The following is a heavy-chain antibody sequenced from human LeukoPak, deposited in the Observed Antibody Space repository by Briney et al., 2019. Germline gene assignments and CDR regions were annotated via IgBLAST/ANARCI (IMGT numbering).Heavy chain of an antibody. CDR1: GFILRSHA. CDR2: ISDNGGST. CDR3: VKDNEAGGSPFDR. J-gene: IGHJ4*02. D-gene: IGHD1-1*01. Sequence: GGSLRLSCSASGFILRSHAMHWVRQAQGKGLEYVSRISDNGGSTYYADSVKGRFTISRDNSKNTLYLQMSSLRAVDTAVYYCVKDNEAGGSPFDRWGQGTLVTVSS. V-gene: IGHV3-64D*06.